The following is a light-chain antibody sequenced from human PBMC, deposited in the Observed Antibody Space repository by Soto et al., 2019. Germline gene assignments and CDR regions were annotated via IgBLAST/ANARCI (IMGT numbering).Light chain of an antibody. CDR2: YDD. Sequence: QSVLTQPPSASEAPRQRVTICCSGSSSNIGTNGVNWYQQLPGKAPKLLIYYDDLLPSGVSDRFSGSKSGTSAPLAISGLQSEDEADYYCAAWDDSLNGWVFGGGTKLTVL. CDR1: SSNIGTNG. V-gene: IGLV1-36*01. J-gene: IGLJ3*02. CDR3: AAWDDSLNGWV.